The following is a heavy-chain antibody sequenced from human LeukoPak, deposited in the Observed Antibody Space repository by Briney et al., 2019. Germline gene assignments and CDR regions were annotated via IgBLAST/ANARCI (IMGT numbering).Heavy chain of an antibody. D-gene: IGHD6-19*01. J-gene: IGHJ4*02. CDR2: INPNSGAT. CDR1: GYTFTGYY. V-gene: IGHV1-2*02. Sequence: ASVKVSCKASGYTFTGYYMHWVRQAPGQGLDWMGWINPNSGATNYAQKFQGRVTMTRDTSISTAYMELSRLKSDDTAVYYCARCVNGTRSAWSTFYYWGQGTLVTVSS. CDR3: ARCVNGTRSAWSTFYY.